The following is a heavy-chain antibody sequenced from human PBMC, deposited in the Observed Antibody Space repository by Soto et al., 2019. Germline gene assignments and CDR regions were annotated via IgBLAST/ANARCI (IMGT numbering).Heavy chain of an antibody. Sequence: PSKTLSLTCNVSGGSLSSSYDYWTWIRQTPGKGLEWIGYVFYSGSTSYNPTFKSRVTISMDTSKRQFSLNLNSVTPADTAVYFCARGRDGYNYQTYWYFDLWGRGTLVTVSS. V-gene: IGHV4-61*01. CDR1: GGSLSSSYDY. J-gene: IGHJ2*01. CDR3: ARGRDGYNYQTYWYFDL. D-gene: IGHD5-12*01. CDR2: VFYSGST.